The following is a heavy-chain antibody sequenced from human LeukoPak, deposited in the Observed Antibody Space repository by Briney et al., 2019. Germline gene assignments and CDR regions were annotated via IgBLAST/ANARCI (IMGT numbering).Heavy chain of an antibody. Sequence: GGSLRLSCAASGFTFRSYSMNWVRQAPGKGLEWVSSISSSSSYIHYADSVKGRFTTSRDNAKNSLYLQMNSLRAEDTAVYYCAREWTSTVVFDYWGQGTLVTVSS. V-gene: IGHV3-21*01. CDR3: AREWTSTVVFDY. CDR1: GFTFRSYS. J-gene: IGHJ4*02. D-gene: IGHD4-23*01. CDR2: ISSSSSYI.